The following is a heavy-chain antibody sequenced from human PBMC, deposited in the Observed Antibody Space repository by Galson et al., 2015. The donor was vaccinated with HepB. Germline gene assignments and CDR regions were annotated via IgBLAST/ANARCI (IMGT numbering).Heavy chain of an antibody. J-gene: IGHJ5*02. Sequence: SLRLSCAASGFTFSSYAMHWVRQAPGKGLEWVAVISYDGSNKYYADSVKGRFTISRDNSKNTLYLQMNSLRAEDTAVYYCARWMGNNWFDPWGQGTLVTVSS. D-gene: IGHD7-27*01. V-gene: IGHV3-30-3*01. CDR3: ARWMGNNWFDP. CDR2: ISYDGSNK. CDR1: GFTFSSYA.